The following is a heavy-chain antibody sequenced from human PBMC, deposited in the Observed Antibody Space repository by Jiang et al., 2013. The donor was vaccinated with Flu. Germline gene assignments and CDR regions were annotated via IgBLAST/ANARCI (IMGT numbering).Heavy chain of an antibody. CDR3: AKARAPEVVAYYFDY. D-gene: IGHD3-22*01. Sequence: TLSLTCTVSGGSITSDYWNWLRQPPREGTGVDWLYPLHGSTDYNASLKSRVTISVDTSKTQFSLKLNSVTAADTAVYYCAKARAPEVVAYYFDYWGRGALVTVSS. CDR1: GGSITSDY. J-gene: IGHJ4*02. CDR2: PLHGST. V-gene: IGHV4-59*01.